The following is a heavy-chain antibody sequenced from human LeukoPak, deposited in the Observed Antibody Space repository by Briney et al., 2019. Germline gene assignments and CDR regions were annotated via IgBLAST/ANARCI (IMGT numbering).Heavy chain of an antibody. V-gene: IGHV1-2*02. CDR1: GYTFTAYY. CDR3: ARAYASGSYGLSS. D-gene: IGHD3-10*01. J-gene: IGHJ5*02. CDR2: INPNSGGT. Sequence: ASVTVSFKASGYTFTAYYVHWVRQAPGQGLEWMGWINPNSGGTNYAQQFEGRVTMTRDTSISTAYMELSRLRSDDTAVYYCARAYASGSYGLSSWGQGTLVTVSS.